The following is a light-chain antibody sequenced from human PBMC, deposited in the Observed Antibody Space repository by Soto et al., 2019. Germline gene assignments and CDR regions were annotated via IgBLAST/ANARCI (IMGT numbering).Light chain of an antibody. J-gene: IGKJ2*01. CDR3: QQSYSTPYT. Sequence: DIQMTQSPSSLSASVGDRVTITCRASQSISSYLNWYQQKPGKAPKLLIYAASSLQSGVPSRFSGSGSGTDFTINISSLQPEDFATYYCQQSYSTPYTFGQVTKLEIK. CDR1: QSISSY. V-gene: IGKV1-39*01. CDR2: AAS.